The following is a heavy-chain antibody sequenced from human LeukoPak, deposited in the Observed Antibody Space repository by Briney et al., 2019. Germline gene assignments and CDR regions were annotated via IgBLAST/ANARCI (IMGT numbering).Heavy chain of an antibody. CDR1: GGSISSSSYY. D-gene: IGHD3-10*01. Sequence: SETLSLTCTVSGGSISSSSYYWGWIRPPPGKGREWIRSIYSSWSYYYNPSLKRRITICVDTSKNQFSLKTSSVTAADTAVYYCARLSSNYYGSGSYFDYWGQGTLVTVSS. V-gene: IGHV4-39*01. J-gene: IGHJ4*02. CDR2: IYSSWSY. CDR3: ARLSSNYYGSGSYFDY.